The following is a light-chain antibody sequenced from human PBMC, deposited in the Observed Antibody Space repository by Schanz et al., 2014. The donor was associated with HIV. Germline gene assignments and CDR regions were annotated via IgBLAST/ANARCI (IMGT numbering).Light chain of an antibody. Sequence: DIQMTQSPTTLSASVGDRVTITCRASQDISDYLAWYQQKPGKVPKLLIYAASSLQSGVPARFSGSGSGTEFTLAISSLQPEDFATYYCQQYNDGSYTFGQGTKLEIK. CDR2: AAS. CDR3: QQYNDGSYT. CDR1: QDISDY. J-gene: IGKJ2*01. V-gene: IGKV1-27*01.